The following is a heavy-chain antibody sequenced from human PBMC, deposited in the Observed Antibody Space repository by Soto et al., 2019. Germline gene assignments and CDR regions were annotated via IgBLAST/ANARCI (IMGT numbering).Heavy chain of an antibody. V-gene: IGHV4-31*03. CDR3: AKLSCTSSTCYFPGWFDP. CDR1: GDSISGGASF. J-gene: IGHJ5*02. CDR2: VYYSGSS. Sequence: QVQLQESGPGLVKPSETLSLTCTVSGDSISGGASFWSWIRQPPGKGLEWIANVYYSGSSYYNPSLKSRLTISVDTTKNPFSLQLKSMTAADTAVYYCAKLSCTSSTCYFPGWFDPLGQGTLVTVSS. D-gene: IGHD2-2*01.